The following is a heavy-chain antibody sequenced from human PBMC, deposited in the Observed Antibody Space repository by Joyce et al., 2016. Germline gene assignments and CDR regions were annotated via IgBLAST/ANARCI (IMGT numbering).Heavy chain of an antibody. Sequence: EVQLVESGGGLLQPGGSLRLSCAASGFTFTNYWMHWVRQAPGKGLVWVARGDSDGSGTSYADSVKGRFTISRDNAKNMVYLQVNSLRIEDTAVYYCGSVFEYWGRGALVTVSS. J-gene: IGHJ4*02. CDR3: GSVFEY. CDR2: GDSDGSGT. V-gene: IGHV3-74*01. CDR1: GFTFTNYW.